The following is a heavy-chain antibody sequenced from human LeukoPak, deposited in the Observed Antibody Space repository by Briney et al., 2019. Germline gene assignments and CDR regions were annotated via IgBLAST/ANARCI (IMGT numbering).Heavy chain of an antibody. J-gene: IGHJ4*02. Sequence: ASVKVSCKASGYTFTSYYMHWVRQAPGQGLEWMGIINPSGGSTSYAQKFQGRVTMTRDTSTSTVYMELSSLRPEDTAVYYCARDPLGSQYSSSWADPTTGLFDYWGQGTLVTVSS. D-gene: IGHD6-13*01. CDR3: ARDPLGSQYSSSWADPTTGLFDY. V-gene: IGHV1-46*01. CDR1: GYTFTSYY. CDR2: INPSGGST.